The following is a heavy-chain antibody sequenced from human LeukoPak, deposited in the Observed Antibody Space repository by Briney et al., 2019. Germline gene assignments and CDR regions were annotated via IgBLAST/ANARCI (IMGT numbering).Heavy chain of an antibody. CDR3: ARAKYYYYYMDV. CDR2: ISYDGSNK. Sequence: GGSLRLSCASSGFIFSSYAMHWVRQAPGKGLEWVAVISYDGSNKYYADSVKGRFTISRDNSKNTLYLQMNSLRAEDTAVYYCARAKYYYYYMDVWGKGTTVTVSS. V-gene: IGHV3-30-3*01. CDR1: GFIFSSYA. J-gene: IGHJ6*03.